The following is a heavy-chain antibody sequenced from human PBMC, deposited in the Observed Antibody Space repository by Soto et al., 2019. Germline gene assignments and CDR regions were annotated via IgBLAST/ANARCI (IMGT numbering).Heavy chain of an antibody. Sequence: GGSLRLSCAASGFSVRTNYMSWVRQSPGKGLEWVSVFESGGSIYYADSVKGRFIISRDYAKNTVYLQMNSLSAEDTAVYYCARAGVTPDFFDYWGQGTLVTVS. J-gene: IGHJ4*02. V-gene: IGHV3-53*01. D-gene: IGHD2-21*02. CDR2: FESGGSI. CDR3: ARAGVTPDFFDY. CDR1: GFSVRTNY.